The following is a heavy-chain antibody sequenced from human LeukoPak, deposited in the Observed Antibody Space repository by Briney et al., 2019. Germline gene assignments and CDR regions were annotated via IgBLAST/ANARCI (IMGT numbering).Heavy chain of an antibody. CDR1: GYTFTSYY. Sequence: ASVKVSCKASGYTFTSYYMHWVRQAPGQGLEWMGIINPSGGSTSYAQKFQGRVTMTRNTSTSTVYMELSSLRSEDTAVYYCARLEGHGPGSYLLDYWGQGTLVTVSS. CDR3: ARLEGHGPGSYLLDY. V-gene: IGHV1-46*01. D-gene: IGHD3-10*01. J-gene: IGHJ4*02. CDR2: INPSGGST.